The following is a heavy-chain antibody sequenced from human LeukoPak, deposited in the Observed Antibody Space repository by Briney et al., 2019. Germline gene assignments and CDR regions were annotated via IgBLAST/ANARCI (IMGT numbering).Heavy chain of an antibody. V-gene: IGHV4-34*01. CDR1: GGSFSGYY. Sequence: SETLSLTCAVYGGSFSGYYWSWIRQPPGKGLEWIGEINHSGSTNYNPSLKSRVTISVDTSKNQFSLKLSSVTAADTAVYYCASGPVGVKNWFDPWGQGTLVTVSS. J-gene: IGHJ5*02. CDR3: ASGPVGVKNWFDP. CDR2: INHSGST. D-gene: IGHD3-10*01.